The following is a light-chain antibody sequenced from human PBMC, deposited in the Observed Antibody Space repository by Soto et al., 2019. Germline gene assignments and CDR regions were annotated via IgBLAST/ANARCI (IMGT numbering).Light chain of an antibody. Sequence: ESVLTQSPGTLSLSPGEGATLSWSASQSVSSNYLAWYQQKPGQAPRLLIYGASTRATGIPDRFSGSGSGTDFTLTISRLEPEDSAVYYCQQYGSSPTWKFGQGTKVDIK. CDR1: QSVSSNY. CDR2: GAS. CDR3: QQYGSSPTWK. J-gene: IGKJ1*01. V-gene: IGKV3-20*01.